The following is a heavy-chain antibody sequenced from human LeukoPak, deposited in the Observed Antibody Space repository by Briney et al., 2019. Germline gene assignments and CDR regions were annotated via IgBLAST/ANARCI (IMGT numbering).Heavy chain of an antibody. CDR1: GLTVSRTY. CDR2: IYSGGDT. V-gene: IGHV3-66*01. CDR3: ARDPARPPRYYMDV. J-gene: IGHJ6*03. Sequence: GGSLRLSCKVSGLTVSRTYMTWVRQASGKAPEWLSVIYSGGDTNYADSVKGRFTVSRDNAKNSLYLQMNSLRAEDSAMYYCARDPARPPRYYMDVWGKGTTVTVPS.